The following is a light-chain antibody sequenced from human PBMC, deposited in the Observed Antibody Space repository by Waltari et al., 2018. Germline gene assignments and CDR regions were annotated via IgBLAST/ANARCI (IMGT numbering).Light chain of an antibody. V-gene: IGLV2-23*01. CDR1: SRDVGSYNL. J-gene: IGLJ2*01. CDR3: CSYAGSSAVV. Sequence: QSALTQPASVSGSPGQSITIPCTGTSRDVGSYNLVSWYQQHQGKAPKLMIYEGSKRPSGVSNRFSGSKSGNTASLTISGLQAEDEADYYCCSYAGSSAVVFGGGTKLTVL. CDR2: EGS.